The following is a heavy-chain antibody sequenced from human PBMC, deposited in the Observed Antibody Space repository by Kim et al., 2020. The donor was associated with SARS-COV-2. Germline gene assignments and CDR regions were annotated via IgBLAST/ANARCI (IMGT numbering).Heavy chain of an antibody. CDR2: T. CDR3: GRKLPRYGMDV. Sequence: TNYAGSVEGRFPVSREKAQNSVSLQMNSLRAGDTAMYYCGRKLPRYGMDVWGQGTTVTVSS. J-gene: IGHJ6*02. V-gene: IGHV3-13*01.